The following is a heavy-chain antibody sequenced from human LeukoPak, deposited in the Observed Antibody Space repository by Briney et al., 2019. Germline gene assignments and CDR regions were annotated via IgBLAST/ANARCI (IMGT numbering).Heavy chain of an antibody. D-gene: IGHD1-14*01. J-gene: IGHJ6*03. Sequence: SETLSLTCTVFGYSISNGYYWVWIRQPPGKGLEWIGSLYHSDSVYYNTALKSRVPMSVDTSKNQFSLKLSFVTAADTAVYYCARHHDSYYYYYIDVWGSGTTVTVSS. CDR1: GYSISNGYY. CDR3: ARHHDSYYYYYIDV. CDR2: LYHSDSV. V-gene: IGHV4-38-2*02.